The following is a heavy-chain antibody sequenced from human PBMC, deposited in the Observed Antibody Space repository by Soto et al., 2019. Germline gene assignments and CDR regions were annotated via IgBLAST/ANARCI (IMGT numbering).Heavy chain of an antibody. CDR1: GFTFSSYG. J-gene: IGHJ4*02. CDR3: AKDGGPSMSFDY. CDR2: ISYDGSNK. Sequence: QVQLVESGGGVVQPGTSLRLSCAASGFTFSSYGMHWVRQAPGKGLEWVAVISYDGSNKYYADSVKGRFTISRDNSKNTLYLQMNSLRAEDTAVYYCAKDGGPSMSFDYWGQGTLVTVSS. D-gene: IGHD2-2*01. V-gene: IGHV3-30*18.